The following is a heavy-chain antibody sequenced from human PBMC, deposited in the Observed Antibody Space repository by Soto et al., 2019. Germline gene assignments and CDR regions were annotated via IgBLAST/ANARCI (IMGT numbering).Heavy chain of an antibody. CDR1: GFSVTGNH. Sequence: PGGSLRLSCAASGFSVTGNHMTWVRQAPGKGLEWVSSLYTGGTTYYADSVQGRFTISRDSSKNTLFLQMDRLRVEDSAVYYCARDLATVGKGFDSWGPGTLVTVPQ. CDR3: ARDLATVGKGFDS. J-gene: IGHJ4*02. D-gene: IGHD5-12*01. CDR2: LYTGGTT. V-gene: IGHV3-53*01.